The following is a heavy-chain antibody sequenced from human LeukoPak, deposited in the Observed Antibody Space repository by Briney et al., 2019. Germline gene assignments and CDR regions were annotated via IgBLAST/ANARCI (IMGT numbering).Heavy chain of an antibody. Sequence: GGSLRLSCAASGFTFSNYEMNWVRQAPGKGLEWVSYISSSGSTIYYADSVKGRFTISRDNAMNSLYLQMNSLRAEDTAVYYCARDRWYYYGSGSDAFDIWGQGTMVTVSS. CDR2: ISSSGSTI. J-gene: IGHJ3*02. V-gene: IGHV3-48*03. CDR1: GFTFSNYE. CDR3: ARDRWYYYGSGSDAFDI. D-gene: IGHD3-10*01.